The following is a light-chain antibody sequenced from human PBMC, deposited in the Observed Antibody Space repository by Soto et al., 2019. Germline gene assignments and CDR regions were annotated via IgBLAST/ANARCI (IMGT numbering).Light chain of an antibody. Sequence: EIVLTQSPGILSLSPGARATLSSRASQTVAYTSLAWYQQRPGQAPRLLIYGTSTRATGTPDRFIGSGSGTAFTLTISRLEPEDFAVYYCQQYVTTPRTFGQGTKVE. CDR2: GTS. J-gene: IGKJ1*01. V-gene: IGKV3-20*01. CDR1: QTVAYTS. CDR3: QQYVTTPRT.